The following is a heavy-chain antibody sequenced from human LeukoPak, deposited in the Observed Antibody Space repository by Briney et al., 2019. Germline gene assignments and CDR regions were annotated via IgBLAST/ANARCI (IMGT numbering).Heavy chain of an antibody. V-gene: IGHV3-66*01. CDR3: ARVGGCSGITCYGYNWFDT. J-gene: IGHJ5*02. CDR2: IYGDGST. CDR1: GFSVSSNY. D-gene: IGHD3-10*01. Sequence: GGSLRLSCAALGFSVSSNYMSWVRQAPGKGLEWVSTIYGDGSTFYADSVKGRFTISRDNAKNTLYLQMSSLRADDTAVYYCARVGGCSGITCYGYNWFDTWGRGTLVTVSS.